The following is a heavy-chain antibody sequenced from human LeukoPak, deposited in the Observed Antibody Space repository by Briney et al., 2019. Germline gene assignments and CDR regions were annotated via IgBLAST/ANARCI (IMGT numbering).Heavy chain of an antibody. CDR2: IYTSGST. CDR1: GGSISSGSYY. D-gene: IGHD3-10*01. CDR3: ARVSYYYGSGSYYDAFDI. J-gene: IGHJ3*02. V-gene: IGHV4-61*09. Sequence: PSETLSLTCTVSGGSISSGSYYWSWIRQPAGKGLEWIGHIYTSGSTNYNPSLKSRVTISVDTSKNQFSLKLSSVTAADTAVYYCARVSYYYGSGSYYDAFDIWGQGTMVTVSS.